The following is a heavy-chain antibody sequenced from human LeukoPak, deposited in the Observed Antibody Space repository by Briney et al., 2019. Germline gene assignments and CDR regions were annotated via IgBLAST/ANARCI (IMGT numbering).Heavy chain of an antibody. CDR1: GFTFSDYS. CDR2: ISSRSSSI. Sequence: GGSLRLSCAASGFTFSDYSINWVSQAPGKGLEWVSFISSRSSSIYYADSVKGRFTISRDNAKKSLYLQMNSLRDEDTAVYYCARVGYDILTGFHYWGQGTLVTVSS. CDR3: ARVGYDILTGFHY. V-gene: IGHV3-48*02. D-gene: IGHD3-9*01. J-gene: IGHJ4*02.